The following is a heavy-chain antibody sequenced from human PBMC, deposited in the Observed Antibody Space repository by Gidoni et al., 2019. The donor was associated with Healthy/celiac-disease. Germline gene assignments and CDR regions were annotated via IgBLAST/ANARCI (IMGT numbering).Heavy chain of an antibody. J-gene: IGHJ4*02. V-gene: IGHV3-23*01. CDR2: ISGSGGST. D-gene: IGHD3-10*01. Sequence: EVQLLASGGGLVQPGGSLRLSCAASGFTFSSHAMSWVRQAPGKGLEWVSAISGSGGSTYYADSVKGRFTISRDNSKNTLYLQMNSLRAEDTAVYYCAKEPGTMVQGVIFPYFDYWGQGTLVTVSS. CDR3: AKEPGTMVQGVIFPYFDY. CDR1: GFTFSSHA.